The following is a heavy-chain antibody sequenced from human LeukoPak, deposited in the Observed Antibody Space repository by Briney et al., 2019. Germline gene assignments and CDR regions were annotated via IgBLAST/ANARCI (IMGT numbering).Heavy chain of an antibody. Sequence: SETLSLTCSVSGVSISSGSNYWGWIRQPPGKTLEWIGSIYSRGNTYYNPSLRSRVIILIDTAKNHFSLNLSSVTAADTAVYYCARSDGYGLVGIWGQGTMVTVSS. CDR3: ARSDGYGLVGI. CDR2: IYSRGNT. J-gene: IGHJ3*02. V-gene: IGHV4-39*07. CDR1: GVSISSGSNY. D-gene: IGHD3-10*01.